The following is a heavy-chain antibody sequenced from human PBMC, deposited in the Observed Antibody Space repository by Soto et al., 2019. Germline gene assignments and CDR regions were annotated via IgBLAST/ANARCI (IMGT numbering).Heavy chain of an antibody. Sequence: PSETLSLTCTVSGGSISSYYWSWIRQPPGKGLEWIGYIYYSGSTNYNPSLKIRVTISLDTSKNQFSLKLSSVTAADTAVYYCATLYCSSTSCYPYYFDYWGQGTLVTVSS. V-gene: IGHV4-59*01. CDR3: ATLYCSSTSCYPYYFDY. CDR1: GGSISSYY. D-gene: IGHD2-2*01. CDR2: IYYSGST. J-gene: IGHJ4*02.